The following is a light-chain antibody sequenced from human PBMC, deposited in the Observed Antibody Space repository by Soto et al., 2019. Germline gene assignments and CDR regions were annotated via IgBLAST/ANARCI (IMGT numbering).Light chain of an antibody. V-gene: IGKV1-5*03. CDR2: KAS. Sequence: DIPITQSPSSLSASVGARVTITCRASQSISSYLNWYQQKPGTAPNLLIYKASTLKSGVPSRFSGSGSGTEFTLTISSMQPDDFASYYCQHYNSYWTFGQGTKVDIK. J-gene: IGKJ1*01. CDR1: QSISSY. CDR3: QHYNSYWT.